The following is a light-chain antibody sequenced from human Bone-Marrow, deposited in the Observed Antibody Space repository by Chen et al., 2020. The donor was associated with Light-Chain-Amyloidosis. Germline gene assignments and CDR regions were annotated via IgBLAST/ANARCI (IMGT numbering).Light chain of an antibody. V-gene: IGLV2-8*01. CDR2: EVS. CDR3: TSHAGSNNVL. Sequence: QSALTQPPSASGSPGPSATISCSGTSSDVGTYNYVTWYQQHPGKAPTLMIYEVSKRPSGVPDLFSGSKSGNTASLTVSGLQAEDEADYYCTSHAGSNNVLFGGGTKLTVL. CDR1: SSDVGTYNY. J-gene: IGLJ2*01.